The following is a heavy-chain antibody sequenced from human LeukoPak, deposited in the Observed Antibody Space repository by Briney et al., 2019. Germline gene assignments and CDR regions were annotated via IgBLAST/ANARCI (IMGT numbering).Heavy chain of an antibody. D-gene: IGHD5-18*01. CDR1: GFTFSIYA. J-gene: IGHJ4*02. CDR3: AKDERWIQLWSGFDY. V-gene: IGHV3-23*01. Sequence: GGSLRLFCAASGFTFSIYAVSWVRQAPGKGLAWVSAISGSGGSTYYADSVKGRFTISRDNSKNTLYLQMNSLRAEDTAVYYCAKDERWIQLWSGFDYWGQGTLVTVSS. CDR2: ISGSGGST.